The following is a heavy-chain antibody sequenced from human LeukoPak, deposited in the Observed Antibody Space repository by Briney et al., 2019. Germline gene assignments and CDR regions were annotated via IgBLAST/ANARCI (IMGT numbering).Heavy chain of an antibody. V-gene: IGHV4-59*01. Sequence: SETLSLTCTVSGGSMGNYHWTWIRQPPGKGPEYIGYIYSNGHTNYNPSLKSRVTISVDTSKNQFSLKLSSVTAADTAVYYCARDLPGGDAFDLWGQGTMVTVSS. CDR2: IYSNGHT. CDR3: ARDLPGGDAFDL. D-gene: IGHD3-10*01. CDR1: GGSMGNYH. J-gene: IGHJ3*01.